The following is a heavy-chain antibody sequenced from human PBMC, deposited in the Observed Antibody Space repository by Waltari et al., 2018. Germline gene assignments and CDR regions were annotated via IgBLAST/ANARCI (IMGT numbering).Heavy chain of an antibody. CDR3: ATYRWLGY. J-gene: IGHJ4*01. CDR2: VNYAGSEK. V-gene: IGHV3-7*03. CDR1: EFTFCTYW. Sequence: AVPEFTFCTYWLTWVRPASGRGLVWVAHVNYAGSEKNYVAYVTGRFAISRANARHSLYLQMNSLRAADTAVYYCATYRWLGYWGRGT. D-gene: IGHD3-10*01.